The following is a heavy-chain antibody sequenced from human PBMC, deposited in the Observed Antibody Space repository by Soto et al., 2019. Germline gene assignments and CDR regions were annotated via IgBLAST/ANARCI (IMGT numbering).Heavy chain of an antibody. CDR2: IWYDGSNK. Sequence: QVQLVESGGGVVQPGRSLRLSCAASGFTFSSYGMHWVRQAPGKVLEWVAVIWYDGSNKYYADSVKGRFTISRDNSKNTLYLQMTSLRSEDTAVYYCARDLDYDFWSGYALDYWGQGTLVTVSS. J-gene: IGHJ4*02. D-gene: IGHD3-3*01. CDR1: GFTFSSYG. CDR3: ARDLDYDFWSGYALDY. V-gene: IGHV3-33*01.